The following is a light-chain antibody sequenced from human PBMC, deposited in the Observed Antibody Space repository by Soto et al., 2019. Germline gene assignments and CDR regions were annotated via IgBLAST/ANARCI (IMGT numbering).Light chain of an antibody. J-gene: IGKJ4*01. Sequence: IQMTQSPSSLSASVGDRVTITCRASQNINNWLAWYQQKPGKGPSLLIYKASNLESGVSSRFSGSGSGTDFTFTISSLQPEDIATYYCQQYDNLPLTFGGGTKVDNK. CDR2: KAS. CDR3: QQYDNLPLT. CDR1: QNINNW. V-gene: IGKV1-5*03.